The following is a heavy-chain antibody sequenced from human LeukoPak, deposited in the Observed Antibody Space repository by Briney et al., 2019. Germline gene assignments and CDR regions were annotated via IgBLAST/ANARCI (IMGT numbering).Heavy chain of an antibody. CDR2: ISAYNANT. Sequence: ASVTVSCKASGYPFTSYGITRVRQAPGQGLEWMGWISAYNANTNYAQKLQGRVTMTTDTSTSTAYMELRSLRSDDTAVYYCARDFDEYSSSYFDYWGQGTLVTVSS. CDR1: GYPFTSYG. V-gene: IGHV1-18*01. D-gene: IGHD6-6*01. J-gene: IGHJ4*02. CDR3: ARDFDEYSSSYFDY.